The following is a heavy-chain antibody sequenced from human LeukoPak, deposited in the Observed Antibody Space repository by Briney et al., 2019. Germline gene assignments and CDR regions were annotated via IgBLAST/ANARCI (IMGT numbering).Heavy chain of an antibody. CDR3: ASHNSGWYNYYMDV. D-gene: IGHD6-19*01. CDR2: FYQSGST. Sequence: SETLSLTCTVSGVSITSHYCIWIRQPPGKGLEWVGSFYQSGSTNYNPSLKSRVTISVDTSKNQFSLQLPSVTAADTAVYYCASHNSGWYNYYMDVWGAGTTVTVSS. CDR1: GVSITSHY. J-gene: IGHJ6*03. V-gene: IGHV4-59*08.